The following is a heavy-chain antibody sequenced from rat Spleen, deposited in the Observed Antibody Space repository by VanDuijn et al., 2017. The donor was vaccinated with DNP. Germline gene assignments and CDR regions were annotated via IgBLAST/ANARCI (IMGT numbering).Heavy chain of an antibody. J-gene: IGHJ3*01. V-gene: IGHV5-25*01. CDR1: GFTFSNYD. Sequence: EVQLVESGGGLVQPGRSLKLSCAASGFTFSNYDMAWVRQAPTKGLEWVASISTSGGSTYYRDSVKGRFTVSRDNAKSTLYLQMDSLRSEDTATYYCARAGTYYDGTRFAYWGQGTLVTVSS. CDR2: ISTSGGST. CDR3: ARAGTYYDGTRFAY. D-gene: IGHD1-12*02.